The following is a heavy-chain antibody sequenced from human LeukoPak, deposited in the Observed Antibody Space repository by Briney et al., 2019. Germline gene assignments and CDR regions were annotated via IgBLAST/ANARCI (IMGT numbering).Heavy chain of an antibody. CDR3: ARTNPDEWLFWIPSYYYYYYGMDV. Sequence: ASVKVSCKASGYTFTSDGISWVRQAPGQGLEWMGWISAYNGNTNYAQKLQGRVTMTTDTSTSTAYMELRSLRSDDTAVYYCARTNPDEWLFWIPSYYYYYYGMDVWGQGTTVTVSS. D-gene: IGHD3-3*01. CDR1: GYTFTSDG. V-gene: IGHV1-18*01. CDR2: ISAYNGNT. J-gene: IGHJ6*02.